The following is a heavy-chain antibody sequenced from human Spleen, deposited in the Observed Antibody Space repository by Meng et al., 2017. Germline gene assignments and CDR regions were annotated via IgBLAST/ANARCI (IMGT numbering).Heavy chain of an antibody. CDR2: IIPLFGTP. D-gene: IGHD5-18*01. J-gene: IGHJ3*02. V-gene: IGHV1-69*05. CDR3: ARGRGTYSYKDAFDI. CDR1: GGTFSTYA. Sequence: SVKVSCKASGGTFSTYAFSWVRQAPGQGPEWMGGIIPLFGTPRSAQKFQGRLSITTDESTTTVYMELSSLRSDDTAVYYCARGRGTYSYKDAFDIWGQGTLVTVSS.